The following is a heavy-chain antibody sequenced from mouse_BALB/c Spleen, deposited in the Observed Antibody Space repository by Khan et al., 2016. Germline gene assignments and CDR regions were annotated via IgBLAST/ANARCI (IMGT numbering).Heavy chain of an antibody. D-gene: IGHD2-2*01. Sequence: VQLKESGPELVKPGASVKMSCKSSGYTFTSYVMHWVKQKPGQGLEWIGYIDPYNDGTKYNEKFKGKATLTSDKSSSTAYMELSSLTSEDSAVYYGARGGYTGTYFDYWGQGTTLTVSS. CDR3: ARGGYTGTYFDY. CDR2: IDPYNDGT. CDR1: GYTFTSYV. V-gene: IGHV1S136*01. J-gene: IGHJ2*01.